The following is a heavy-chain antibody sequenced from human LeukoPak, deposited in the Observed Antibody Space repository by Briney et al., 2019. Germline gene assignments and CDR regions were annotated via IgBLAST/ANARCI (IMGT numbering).Heavy chain of an antibody. CDR2: ISYDGSNK. J-gene: IGHJ6*02. V-gene: IGHV3-30*04. CDR3: ARDAFTSAAGPPYYYGMDV. D-gene: IGHD6-13*01. CDR1: GFTFSSYA. Sequence: GRSLRLSCAASGFTFSSYAMHWVRHAPGKGLEWVAVISYDGSNKYYADSVKGRFTISRDNSKNTLYLQMNSLRAEDTAVYYCARDAFTSAAGPPYYYGMDVWGQGTTVTVSS.